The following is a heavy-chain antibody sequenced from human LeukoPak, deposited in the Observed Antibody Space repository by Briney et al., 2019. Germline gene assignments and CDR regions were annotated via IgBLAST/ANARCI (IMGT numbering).Heavy chain of an antibody. D-gene: IGHD6-19*01. CDR3: ARGWRYSSGSGIVYSYDG. Sequence: PSETLSLTCTVSGGSISSYYWSWIRQPPGKGLEWIGYIYYSGSTNYNPSLKSRVTISVDTSKNQFSLKLSSVTAADTAVYYCARGWRYSSGSGIVYSYDGWGQGTLVTVSP. CDR2: IYYSGST. J-gene: IGHJ4*02. V-gene: IGHV4-59*01. CDR1: GGSISSYY.